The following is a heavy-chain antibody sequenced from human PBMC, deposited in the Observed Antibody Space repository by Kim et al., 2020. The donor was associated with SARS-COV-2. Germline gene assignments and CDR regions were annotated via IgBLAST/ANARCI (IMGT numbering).Heavy chain of an antibody. V-gene: IGHV4-59*01. Sequence: SETLSLTCTVSGGSISSYYWSWIRQPPGKGLEWIGYIYYSGSTNYNPSLKSRVTISVDTSKNQFSLKLSSVTAADTAVYYCARVPIVVVPAAMGNYYYGMDVWGQGTTVTVSS. CDR3: ARVPIVVVPAAMGNYYYGMDV. J-gene: IGHJ6*02. CDR1: GGSISSYY. CDR2: IYYSGST. D-gene: IGHD2-2*01.